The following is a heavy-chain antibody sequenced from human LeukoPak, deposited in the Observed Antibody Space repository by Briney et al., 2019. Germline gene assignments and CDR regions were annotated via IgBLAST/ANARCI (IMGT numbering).Heavy chain of an antibody. V-gene: IGHV2-70*11. CDR2: IDWDDDK. D-gene: IGHD3-22*01. Sequence: SGPALVKPTQTLTLTCTFSGFSLSTSGMCVSWIRQPPGKALEWLARIDWDDDKYYSTSLETRLTISKDTSKNQVVLTMTNMDPVDTATYYCARSKNYYDSGGYFDYWGQGTLVTVSS. CDR3: ARSKNYYDSGGYFDY. CDR1: GFSLSTSGMC. J-gene: IGHJ4*02.